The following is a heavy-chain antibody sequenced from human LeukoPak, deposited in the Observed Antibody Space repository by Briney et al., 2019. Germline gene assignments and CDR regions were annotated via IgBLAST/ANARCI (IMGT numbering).Heavy chain of an antibody. Sequence: ASVKVSCKASGYTFTSYDINWVRQATGQGLEWMGWMNPNSGNTGYAQKFQGRVTMTRNTSISTAYMELSSLRSEDTAVYYCAKGTTVTIYYYYYMDVWGKGTTVTISS. CDR1: GYTFTSYD. CDR3: AKGTTVTIYYYYYMDV. D-gene: IGHD4-17*01. J-gene: IGHJ6*03. V-gene: IGHV1-8*01. CDR2: MNPNSGNT.